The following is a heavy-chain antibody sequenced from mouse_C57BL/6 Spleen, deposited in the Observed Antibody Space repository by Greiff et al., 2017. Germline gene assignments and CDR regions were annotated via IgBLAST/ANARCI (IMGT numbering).Heavy chain of an antibody. V-gene: IGHV1-15*01. J-gene: IGHJ2*01. CDR3: TSVYYDYGG. D-gene: IGHD2-4*01. Sequence: QVQLQQSGAELVRPGASVTLSCKASGYTFTDYEMHWVKQTPVHGLEWIGAIDPETGGTAYNQKFKGKAILTADKSSSTAYMELRSLSSEDSAFYYYTSVYYDYGGWGQVATLT. CDR1: GYTFTDYE. CDR2: IDPETGGT.